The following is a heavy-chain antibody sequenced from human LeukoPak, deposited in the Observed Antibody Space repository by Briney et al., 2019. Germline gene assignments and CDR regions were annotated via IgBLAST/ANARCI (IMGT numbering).Heavy chain of an antibody. D-gene: IGHD2-15*01. CDR3: ARDSADCSGGSCYSAEYFQH. Sequence: ASVTVSCKASGYTFSSYGITWVRQAPGQGLEWMGRISAYNGNTNYAQKVQGRVTMTTDTSTTTAYMELRSLSSDDTAVYCCARDSADCSGGSCYSAEYFQHWGQGTLVTVSS. J-gene: IGHJ1*01. V-gene: IGHV1-18*01. CDR1: GYTFSSYG. CDR2: ISAYNGNT.